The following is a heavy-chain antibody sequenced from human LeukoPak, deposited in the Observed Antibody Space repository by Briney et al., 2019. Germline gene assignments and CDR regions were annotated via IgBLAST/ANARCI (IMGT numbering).Heavy chain of an antibody. CDR2: ISSSGDTI. Sequence: GGSLRLSCAASGFTFNTYEMNWVRQAPGKGLEWVSYISSSGDTIYYADSVKGRFTISRDNAKNSLYLQMNSLRDEDTAVYYCARDPKGYGYAFDHWGQGTLVTISS. V-gene: IGHV3-48*03. CDR1: GFTFNTYE. CDR3: ARDPKGYGYAFDH. D-gene: IGHD5-12*01. J-gene: IGHJ4*02.